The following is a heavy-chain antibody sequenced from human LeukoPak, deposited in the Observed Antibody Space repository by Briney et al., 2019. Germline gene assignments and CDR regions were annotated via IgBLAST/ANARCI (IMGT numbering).Heavy chain of an antibody. V-gene: IGHV4-34*01. J-gene: IGHJ4*02. D-gene: IGHD6-6*01. CDR1: GGSFSGYY. CDR3: ARFRVIAARALDY. Sequence: SETLSLTCAVYGGSFSGYYWSWIRQPPGKGLEWIGEINHSGSTNYNPSLKSRVTISVDTSKNQFSLKLSSVTAADTAVYYCARFRVIAARALDYWGQGTLVTVSS. CDR2: INHSGST.